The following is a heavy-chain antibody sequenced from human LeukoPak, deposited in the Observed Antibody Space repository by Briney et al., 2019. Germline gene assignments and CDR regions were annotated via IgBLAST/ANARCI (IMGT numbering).Heavy chain of an antibody. CDR3: ARNYYESSANY. Sequence: PSETLPLTCTVSGVSTSNSRYYWGWIRQPPGKGLEWIGTIYDSGSTYYNPSLKSRVTISVATSKNQFSLKMSSVTAADTAVYYCARNYYESSANYWGQGTLVTVSS. V-gene: IGHV4-39*01. CDR1: GVSTSNSRYY. J-gene: IGHJ4*02. CDR2: IYDSGST. D-gene: IGHD3-22*01.